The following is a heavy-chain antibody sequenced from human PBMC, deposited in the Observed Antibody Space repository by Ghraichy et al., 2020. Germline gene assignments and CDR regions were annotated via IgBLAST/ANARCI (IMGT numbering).Heavy chain of an antibody. D-gene: IGHD6-19*01. V-gene: IGHV4-61*01. J-gene: IGHJ4*02. CDR3: ASVAARIAVSY. CDR2: IYYSGST. Sequence: SETLSLTCTVSGGSVSSGSYYWSWIRQPPGKGLEWIGYIYYSGSTNYNPSLKSRVTISVDTSKNQFSLKLSSVTAADTAVYYCASVAARIAVSYWGQGTLVTVSS. CDR1: GGSVSSGSYY.